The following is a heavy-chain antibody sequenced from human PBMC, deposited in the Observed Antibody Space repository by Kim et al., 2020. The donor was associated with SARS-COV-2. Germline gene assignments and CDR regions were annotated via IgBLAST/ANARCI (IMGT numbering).Heavy chain of an antibody. V-gene: IGHV3-9*01. CDR2: ISWNSGSI. CDR3: AKDKKMEISSSWYPRGKETYFDY. CDR1: GFTFDDYA. D-gene: IGHD6-13*01. Sequence: GGSLRLSCAASGFTFDDYAMHWVRQAPGKGLEWVSGISWNSGSIGYADSVKGRFTISRDNAKNSLYLQMNSLRAEDTALYYCAKDKKMEISSSWYPRGKETYFDYWGPGPLVTASS. J-gene: IGHJ4*02.